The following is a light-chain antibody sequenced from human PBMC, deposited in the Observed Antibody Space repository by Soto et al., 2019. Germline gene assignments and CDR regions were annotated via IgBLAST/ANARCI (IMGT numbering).Light chain of an antibody. V-gene: IGKV1-39*01. Sequence: ESQMTQSPSSLSASVGDRVTITCRASQSISSYLNWYQQKPGKAPKFLIYAASSLQRGVPSRFSGSVSGTDFTLTISRLQPEDFATYYCQQDNKWPITFGQGTQLEI. CDR3: QQDNKWPIT. CDR1: QSISSY. CDR2: AAS. J-gene: IGKJ5*01.